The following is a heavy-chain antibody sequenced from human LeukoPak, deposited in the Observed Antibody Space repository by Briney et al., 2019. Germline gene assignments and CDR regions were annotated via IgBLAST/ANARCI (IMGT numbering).Heavy chain of an antibody. V-gene: IGHV3-23*01. Sequence: GGSLRLSCAASGFTFSSYAMSWVRQAPGKGLEWVSAISGSGGSTYYADSVKGRFTISRDNSKNTLYLQMNSLRAEDTAVYYCAKSFIRYFGFGSSDQYFQHWGQGTLVTVSS. D-gene: IGHD6-6*01. J-gene: IGHJ1*01. CDR1: GFTFSSYA. CDR2: ISGSGGST. CDR3: AKSFIRYFGFGSSDQYFQH.